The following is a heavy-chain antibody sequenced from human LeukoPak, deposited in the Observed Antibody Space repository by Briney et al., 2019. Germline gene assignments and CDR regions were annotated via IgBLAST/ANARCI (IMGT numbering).Heavy chain of an antibody. J-gene: IGHJ5*02. V-gene: IGHV1-18*01. CDR3: ARDTGIAAAGKGGWFDP. D-gene: IGHD6-13*01. CDR1: GYTFTSYG. CDR2: ISAYNGNT. Sequence: ASVKVSCKASGYTFTSYGISWVRQAPGQGLEWMGWISAYNGNTNYAQKLQGRVTMTKDTSTNTAYMELRSLRSDDTAVYYCARDTGIAAAGKGGWFDPWGQGTLVTVSS.